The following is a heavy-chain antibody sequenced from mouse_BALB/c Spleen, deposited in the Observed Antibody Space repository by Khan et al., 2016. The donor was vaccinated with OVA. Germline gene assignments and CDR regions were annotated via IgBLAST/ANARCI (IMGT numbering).Heavy chain of an antibody. Sequence: QVQLQQSGAELMKPGASVKISCKATGYTFSSYWIEWVKQRPGHGLEWIGEILPGSGSNNYNEKFKGKATFTADTSSNTAYMQLSSLTSEDSAVYSCARGNYDGSSSWFGYWDQGTLVTVS. CDR3: ARGNYDGSSSWFGY. V-gene: IGHV1-9*01. D-gene: IGHD1-1*01. CDR1: GYTFSSYW. CDR2: ILPGSGSN. J-gene: IGHJ3*01.